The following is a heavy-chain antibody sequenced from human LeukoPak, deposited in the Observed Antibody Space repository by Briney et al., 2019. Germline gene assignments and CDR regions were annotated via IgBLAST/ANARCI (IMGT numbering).Heavy chain of an antibody. CDR2: VNPDGSDT. V-gene: IGHV3-74*01. CDR1: GFTFSNYW. CDR3: AREAGVVVAATYYFDY. Sequence: PGGSLRLSCAASGFTFSNYWMHWVRQVAGKGLVWDSRVNPDGSDTSYADSVKGRFTISRDNAENTLYLQMNSVRAEDTAVYYCAREAGVVVAATYYFDYWGQGTLVTVSS. J-gene: IGHJ4*02. D-gene: IGHD2-15*01.